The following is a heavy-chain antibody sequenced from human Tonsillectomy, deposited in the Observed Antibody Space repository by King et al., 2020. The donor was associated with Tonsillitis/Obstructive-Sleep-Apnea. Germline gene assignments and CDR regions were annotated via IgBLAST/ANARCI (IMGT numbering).Heavy chain of an antibody. Sequence: VQLVESGGGGVQPGRSLRLSCAASGFTFSSYCMHWVRQAPGKGREVWAVISDDGSNKYYAVSVKGRFTISRDNSKNTLYLQMTSRRAEDTAVYYCAKGLEWLTTSYWGQGTLVTVSS. V-gene: IGHV3-30*18. D-gene: IGHD3-3*01. J-gene: IGHJ4*02. CDR1: GFTFSSYC. CDR2: ISDDGSNK. CDR3: AKGLEWLTTSY.